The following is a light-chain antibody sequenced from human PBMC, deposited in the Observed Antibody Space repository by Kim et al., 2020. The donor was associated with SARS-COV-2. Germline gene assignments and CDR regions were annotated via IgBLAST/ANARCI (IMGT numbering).Light chain of an antibody. J-gene: IGKJ1*01. CDR3: QQYNGPPT. CDR2: KAS. CDR1: QNINSW. V-gene: IGKV1-5*03. Sequence: DIQMTQSPSTLSASVGDRVTITCRASQNINSWLAWYQQKPGKAPKLLIYKASSLASGVPSRFSGSGSGTEFTLTISLQPDDFATYYFQQYNGPPTFCQGTKVDIK.